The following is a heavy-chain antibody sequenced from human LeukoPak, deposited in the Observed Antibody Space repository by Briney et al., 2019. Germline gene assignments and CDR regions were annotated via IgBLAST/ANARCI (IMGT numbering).Heavy chain of an antibody. D-gene: IGHD6-6*01. Sequence: GESLKISCMGYGYSFTRYWNGWVRQMPGKGLEWMGIIYPGDSDTRYSPSFQGQVTISADKSISTAYLQWSSLKVSDTAMYYCARQEYSSSSADYWGQGTLVTVSS. CDR1: GYSFTRYW. J-gene: IGHJ4*02. CDR3: ARQEYSSSSADY. V-gene: IGHV5-51*01. CDR2: IYPGDSDT.